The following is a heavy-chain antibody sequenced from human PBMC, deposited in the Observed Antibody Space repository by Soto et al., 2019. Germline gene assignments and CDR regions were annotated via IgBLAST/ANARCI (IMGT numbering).Heavy chain of an antibody. V-gene: IGHV3-21*01. CDR1: GFTFRSHS. CDR2: ISSSSSYI. Sequence: PGGALRLSCAASGFTFRSHSMNWGRPAPGKGVEWGSSISSSSSYIYYADSVKGRFTISRDNAKNSLYLQMNSLRAEDTAVYYCARGNYQTPYYDFWSGPGTPDWFDPWGQGTLVTVSS. J-gene: IGHJ5*02. D-gene: IGHD3-3*01. CDR3: ARGNYQTPYYDFWSGPGTPDWFDP.